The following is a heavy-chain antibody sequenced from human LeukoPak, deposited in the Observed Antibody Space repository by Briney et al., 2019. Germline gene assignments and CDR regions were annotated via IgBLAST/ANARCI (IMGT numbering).Heavy chain of an antibody. CDR2: IYYSGST. CDR3: ARDQGGFNWNPLGGNWFDP. V-gene: IGHV4-31*03. Sequence: PSQTLSLTCTVSGGSISSGGYYWSWIRQHPGKGLEWIGYIYYSGSTYYNPSLKSRVTISVDTSKNQFSLKLSSVTAADTAVYYCARDQGGFNWNPLGGNWFDPWGQGTLVTVSS. J-gene: IGHJ5*02. CDR1: GGSISSGGYY. D-gene: IGHD1-20*01.